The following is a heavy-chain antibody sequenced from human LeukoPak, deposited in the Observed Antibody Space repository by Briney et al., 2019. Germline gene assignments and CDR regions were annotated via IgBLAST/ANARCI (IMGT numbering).Heavy chain of an antibody. Sequence: ASVKVSCKTSGYTFTGYDINWVRQAPGQELEWMGRMNPNSADRGYAQKFQGRLTMTGDTSITTAFMELSSLTSEDTAMYYCARDGGPGTYLPYWGQGTPVTVSS. V-gene: IGHV1-8*01. CDR1: GYTFTGYD. CDR2: MNPNSADR. D-gene: IGHD3-10*01. J-gene: IGHJ4*02. CDR3: ARDGGPGTYLPY.